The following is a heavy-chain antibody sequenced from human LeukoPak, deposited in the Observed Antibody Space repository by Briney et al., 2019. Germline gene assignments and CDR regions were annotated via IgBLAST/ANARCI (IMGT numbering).Heavy chain of an antibody. Sequence: PSETLSLTCTVSGYSMSSGYYWGWIRQPPGKGLEWIGSIYYSGSTYYNPSLKSRVTISVDTSKNQFSLKLTSVTAADTAVYYCVSAKFLVRGVSWFDPWGQGTLVTVSS. V-gene: IGHV4-38-2*02. CDR2: IYYSGST. J-gene: IGHJ5*02. CDR1: GYSMSSGYY. D-gene: IGHD3-10*01. CDR3: VSAKFLVRGVSWFDP.